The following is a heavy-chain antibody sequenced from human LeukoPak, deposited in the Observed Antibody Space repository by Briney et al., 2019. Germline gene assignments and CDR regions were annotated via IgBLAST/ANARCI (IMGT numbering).Heavy chain of an antibody. V-gene: IGHV3-74*01. CDR1: GFTLTGYW. Sequence: GGSLRLSCAASGFTLTGYWMHWVRQAPGKGLEWVSRISSDGRTTNYADSVMGRFIISRDNAKNMLFLQMNSLSADDTAVYYCAGTTTTCCNRWGQGTLVTVSS. D-gene: IGHD4-4*01. CDR2: ISSDGRTT. CDR3: AGTTTTCCNR. J-gene: IGHJ4*02.